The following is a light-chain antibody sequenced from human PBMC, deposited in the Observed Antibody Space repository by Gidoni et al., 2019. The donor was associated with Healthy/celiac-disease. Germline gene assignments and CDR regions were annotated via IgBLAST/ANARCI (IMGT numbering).Light chain of an antibody. CDR3: QQRSNWRGT. CDR1: QSVSSY. J-gene: IGKJ1*01. CDR2: DAS. Sequence: EIVLTQSPATLSLSPGERATLSCRASQSVSSYLAWYQQKPGQPPRLLIYDASNRATGIPARFSGSGYGTDFTLIISSLEPEDFAVYYCQQRSNWRGTFGQXTKVEI. V-gene: IGKV3-11*01.